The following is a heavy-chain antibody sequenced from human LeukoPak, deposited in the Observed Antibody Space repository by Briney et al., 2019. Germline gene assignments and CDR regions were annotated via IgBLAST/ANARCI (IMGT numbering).Heavy chain of an antibody. J-gene: IGHJ3*02. V-gene: IGHV4-59*01. Sequence: SETLSLTCTASLGSISSYYWSWIRQPPGKGLEWIGYIYYSGSTNYNPSLKSRVTISVDTSKNQFSLKLSSVTAADTAVYYCASVRSGRDDYKGAADIWVQGTMVTVSS. CDR3: ASVRSGRDDYKGAADI. D-gene: IGHD5-24*01. CDR1: LGSISSYY. CDR2: IYYSGST.